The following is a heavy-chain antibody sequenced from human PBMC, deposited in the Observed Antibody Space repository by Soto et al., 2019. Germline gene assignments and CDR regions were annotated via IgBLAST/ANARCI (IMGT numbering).Heavy chain of an antibody. V-gene: IGHV1-18*01. J-gene: IGHJ4*02. Sequence: QVQLVQSGAEVKKPGASVKVSCKASGYTFTSYGISWVRQAPGQGLEWMGWISAYNGNTKYAQKLQGRVTMTTDTSASTAYRELRSLRSDDTAVYYCARDLGGSYYAPVDYWGQGTLVTVSS. CDR2: ISAYNGNT. CDR1: GYTFTSYG. D-gene: IGHD1-26*01. CDR3: ARDLGGSYYAPVDY.